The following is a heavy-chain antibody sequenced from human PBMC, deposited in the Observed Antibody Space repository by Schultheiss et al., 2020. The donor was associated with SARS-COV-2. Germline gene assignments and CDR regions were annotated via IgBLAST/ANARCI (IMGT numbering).Heavy chain of an antibody. J-gene: IGHJ3*02. D-gene: IGHD1-26*01. CDR3: ARDGGGGSYGVGAFDI. CDR1: GGSISSYY. V-gene: IGHV4-4*07. CDR2: IYTSGST. Sequence: SETLSLTCTVSGGSISSYYWSWIRQPAGKGLEWIGRIYTSGSTNYNPSLKSRVTISVDTSKNQFSLKLSSVTAADTAVYYCARDGGGGSYGVGAFDIWGQGTMVTVSS.